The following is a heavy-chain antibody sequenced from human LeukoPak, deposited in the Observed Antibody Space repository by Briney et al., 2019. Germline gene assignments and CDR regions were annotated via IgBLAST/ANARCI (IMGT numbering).Heavy chain of an antibody. V-gene: IGHV1-69*13. CDR2: IIPIFGTA. Sequence: SVKVSCKASGGTFSSYAISWVRQAPGQGLEWMGRIIPIFGTANYAQKFQGRVTITADESTSTAYMELSSLRSEDTAVYYCARDRGGGRAADYWYFDLWGRGTLVTVSS. J-gene: IGHJ2*01. D-gene: IGHD2-15*01. CDR3: ARDRGGGRAADYWYFDL. CDR1: GGTFSSYA.